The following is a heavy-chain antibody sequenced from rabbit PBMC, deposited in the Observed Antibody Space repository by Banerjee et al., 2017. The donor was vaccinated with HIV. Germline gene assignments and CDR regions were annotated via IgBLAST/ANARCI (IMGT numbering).Heavy chain of an antibody. CDR1: GFSSSSSYG. CDR2: IYTGDGNT. J-gene: IGHJ4*01. CDR3: TRGTSIGYFDL. Sequence: QSLEESGGDLVNPGASLTPPCTASGFSSSSSYGICWVRQAPGKGLEWITCIYTGDGNTHYASWAKGRFTISKTSSTTVTLQMTSLTAADTATYFCTRGTSIGYFDLWGQGTLVTVS. V-gene: IGHV1S40*01. D-gene: IGHD1-1*01.